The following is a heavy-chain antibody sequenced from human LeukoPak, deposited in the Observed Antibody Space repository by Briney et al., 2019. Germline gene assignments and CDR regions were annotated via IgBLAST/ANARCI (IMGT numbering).Heavy chain of an antibody. D-gene: IGHD4-17*01. Sequence: SETLSLTCAVYGGSFSGYYWSWIRQPPGKGLEWIGEINHSGSTNYNPSLKSRVTISVDTSKNQFPLKLSSVTAADTAVYYCASTALYGDYAYGDWGQGTLVTVSS. V-gene: IGHV4-34*01. CDR2: INHSGST. CDR3: ASTALYGDYAYGD. CDR1: GGSFSGYY. J-gene: IGHJ4*02.